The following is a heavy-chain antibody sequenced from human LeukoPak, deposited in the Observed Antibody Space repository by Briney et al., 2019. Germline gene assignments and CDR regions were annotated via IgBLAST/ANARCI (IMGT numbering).Heavy chain of an antibody. CDR1: GFSFSTYT. Sequence: GGSPRLSCAASGFSFSTYTMNWARQAPGKGLEWVSSISGSGSYIYYSDSVKGRFTISRDNAKNSLSLQMNRLRAEDTAIYYCASHFWNYYRIDYWGQGILVTVSS. CDR2: ISGSGSYI. D-gene: IGHD3-3*02. CDR3: ASHFWNYYRIDY. J-gene: IGHJ4*02. V-gene: IGHV3-21*01.